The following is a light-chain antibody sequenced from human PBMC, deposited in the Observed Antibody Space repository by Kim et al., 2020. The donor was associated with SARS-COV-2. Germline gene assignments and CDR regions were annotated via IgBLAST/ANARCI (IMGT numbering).Light chain of an antibody. CDR3: QQAHTFPLT. Sequence: DIQMTQSPSSVSASVGDRVTITCWASQGISTWLAWYQQKPGKAPKLLIYAASSLQGGVPSRFSGSGSGTEFTLTINSLQSEDFATYYCQQAHTFPLTFGGGTKVDIK. CDR1: QGISTW. V-gene: IGKV1-12*01. J-gene: IGKJ4*01. CDR2: AAS.